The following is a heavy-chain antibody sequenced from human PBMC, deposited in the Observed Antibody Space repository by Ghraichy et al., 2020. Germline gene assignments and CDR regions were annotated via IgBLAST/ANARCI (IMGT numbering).Heavy chain of an antibody. CDR2: ISPYNGLT. Sequence: ASVKVSCKTGGYNFKTYSIAWVRQAPGQGLEWMGWISPYNGLTHYARRFVGRVTLTTETDTNTAYLELRNLRSDDTAVYYCARDPAYAGQDMVGRFDPWGQGTLVTVSA. V-gene: IGHV1-18*04. CDR3: ARDPAYAGQDMVGRFDP. J-gene: IGHJ5*02. D-gene: IGHD2-2*01. CDR1: GYNFKTYS.